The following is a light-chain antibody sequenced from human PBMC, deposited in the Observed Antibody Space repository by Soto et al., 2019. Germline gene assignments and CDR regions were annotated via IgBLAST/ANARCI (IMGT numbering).Light chain of an antibody. CDR2: DAS. Sequence: EIVLTQSPATLSLSPGERATLSCRASQSVSSYLAWYQQKPGQAPRLLIYDASNRATGIPARFSGSGSGTHFTLTIISLEPEDFAVYYCQQRSNWPLYTFGQGTKLEIK. CDR3: QQRSNWPLYT. J-gene: IGKJ2*01. V-gene: IGKV3-11*01. CDR1: QSVSSY.